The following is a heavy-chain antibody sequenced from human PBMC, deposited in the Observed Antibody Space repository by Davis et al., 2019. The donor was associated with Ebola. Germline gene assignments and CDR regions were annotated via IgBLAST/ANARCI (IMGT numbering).Heavy chain of an antibody. D-gene: IGHD3-3*01. V-gene: IGHV1-69*05. J-gene: IGHJ6*02. Sequence: SVKVSCKASGGTFSSYAISWVRQAPGQGLEWMGGIIPIFGTASYAQKFQGRVTMTRDTSTSTVYMELSSLRSEDTAVYYCARVDFWSGYPTDYYGMDVWGQGTTVTVSS. CDR3: ARVDFWSGYPTDYYGMDV. CDR1: GGTFSSYA. CDR2: IIPIFGTA.